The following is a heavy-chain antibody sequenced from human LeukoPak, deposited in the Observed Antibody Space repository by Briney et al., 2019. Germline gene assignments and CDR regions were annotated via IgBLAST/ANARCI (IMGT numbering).Heavy chain of an antibody. CDR2: IFPGDSDT. J-gene: IGHJ4*02. CDR3: ASSVSIVGATDY. Sequence: GESLRISCKASGYSFTNYWIGWVRQMPGKGLEWMGIIFPGDSDTRYSPSFQGQVTISADKSISTAYLQWSRLKASDTAIYYCASSVSIVGATDYWGQGTLVTVSS. CDR1: GYSFTNYW. D-gene: IGHD1-26*01. V-gene: IGHV5-51*01.